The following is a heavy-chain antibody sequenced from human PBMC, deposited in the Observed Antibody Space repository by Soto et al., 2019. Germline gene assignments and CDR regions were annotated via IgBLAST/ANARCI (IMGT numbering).Heavy chain of an antibody. J-gene: IGHJ4*02. CDR3: ARDRGTYYDILTGLGLDY. CDR2: ISYDGGNK. V-gene: IGHV3-30-3*01. Sequence: QVQLVESGGGVVQPGRSLRLSCAASGFTFSSYAMHWVRQAPGKGLEWVAVISYDGGNKYYADSVKGRFTISRDNSKNTLYLQMNSLRAEDTAVYYCARDRGTYYDILTGLGLDYWGQGTLVTVSS. CDR1: GFTFSSYA. D-gene: IGHD3-9*01.